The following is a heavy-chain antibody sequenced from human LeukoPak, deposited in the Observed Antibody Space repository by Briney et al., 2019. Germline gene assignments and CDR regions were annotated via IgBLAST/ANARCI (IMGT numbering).Heavy chain of an antibody. D-gene: IGHD3-22*01. CDR3: ARVKTSYYDSSAYFSMDV. CDR2: ISGSGGST. CDR1: GFTFSSYA. V-gene: IGHV3-23*01. Sequence: PGGSLRLSCAASGFTFSSYAMSWVRQAPGKGLEWVSAISGSGGSTYYADSVKGRFTISRDNSKNTLYLQMNSLRAEDTAVYYCARVKTSYYDSSAYFSMDVWGKGTTVTVSS. J-gene: IGHJ6*03.